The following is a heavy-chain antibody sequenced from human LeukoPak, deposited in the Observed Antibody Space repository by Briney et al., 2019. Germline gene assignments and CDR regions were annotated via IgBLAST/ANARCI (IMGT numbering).Heavy chain of an antibody. J-gene: IGHJ4*02. CDR2: ISSSSSYI. V-gene: IGHV3-21*01. Sequence: GGSLRLSCAASGFTFSSYSMNWVRQAPGKGLEWVSSISSSSSYIYYADSVKGRFTISRDNAKNSLYLQMNSLRAEDTAVCYCAREEVTAIPAYWGQGTLVTVSS. CDR3: AREEVTAIPAY. D-gene: IGHD2-21*02. CDR1: GFTFSSYS.